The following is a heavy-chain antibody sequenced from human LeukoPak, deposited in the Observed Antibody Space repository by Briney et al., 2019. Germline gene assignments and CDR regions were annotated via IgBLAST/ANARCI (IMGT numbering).Heavy chain of an antibody. D-gene: IGHD3-16*01. V-gene: IGHV3-11*01. CDR1: GFSFSDHY. CDR2: LSNSGSDI. J-gene: IGHJ6*02. CDR3: ARGGGLDV. Sequence: GGSLRLSCVVSGFSFSDHYMTWIRQAPGKGLEYISYLSNSGSDIFHADSVKGRFSISRDNAKNSLYLQMSNLRAEDTAVYFCARGGGLDVWGQGATVTVSS.